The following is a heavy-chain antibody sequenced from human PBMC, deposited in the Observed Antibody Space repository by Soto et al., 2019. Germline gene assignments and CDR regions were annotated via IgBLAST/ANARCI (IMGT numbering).Heavy chain of an antibody. D-gene: IGHD3-16*01. J-gene: IGHJ6*04. CDR3: ARPSFTFLAPANDYYGRGV. Sequence: SETLSLTCTVSGGSISSGEYYWTWIRQPPGKGLEWIGYISYSGSTHYSPSLKSRVSITVDTSKNQFSLNLASVSAEDTAVYYCARPSFTFLAPANDYYGRGVWALGTAVTVSS. CDR1: GGSISSGEYY. V-gene: IGHV4-30-4*01. CDR2: ISYSGST.